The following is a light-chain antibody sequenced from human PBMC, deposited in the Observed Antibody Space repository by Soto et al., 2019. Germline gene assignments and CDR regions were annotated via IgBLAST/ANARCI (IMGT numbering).Light chain of an antibody. CDR2: EAS. V-gene: IGKV1-5*01. CDR3: QHYDSHRGS. Sequence: DIQMTQSPSILSASVGDRVTITCRASQSVSTWLAWYQQKPGQAPKLLVFEASTLQRGVPSRFSGSGSGTDFTLSIGSLQPDDFATYYCQHYDSHRGSFGQGTKVEIK. J-gene: IGKJ2*01. CDR1: QSVSTW.